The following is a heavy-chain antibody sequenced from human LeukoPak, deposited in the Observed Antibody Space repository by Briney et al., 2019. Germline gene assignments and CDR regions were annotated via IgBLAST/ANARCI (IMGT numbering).Heavy chain of an antibody. CDR1: GYTFTSYG. Sequence: GASVKVSCKASGYTFTSYGISWVRQAPGQGLEWMGWISAYNGNTNYAQKLQGRVTMTTDTSTSTAYIELRSLRSDDTAVYYCARDQSGSYPAPIVYWGQGTLVTVSS. CDR3: ARDQSGSYPAPIVY. V-gene: IGHV1-18*01. J-gene: IGHJ4*02. CDR2: ISAYNGNT. D-gene: IGHD1-26*01.